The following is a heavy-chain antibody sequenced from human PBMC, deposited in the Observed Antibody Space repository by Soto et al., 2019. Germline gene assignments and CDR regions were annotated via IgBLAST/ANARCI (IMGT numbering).Heavy chain of an antibody. Sequence: QVQLVQSGAEVKEPGSSVRVSCKASGGTFDNFIMNWVRQTPGQGLEWMGGIVPMLGTPTYAEKFKGRVTISASGSTSTMYMGVTSLRSEDTAIYYCARNGTYSSSLSQYSGRDVWSQGTAVTVSS. CDR2: IVPMLGTP. CDR1: GGTFDNFI. J-gene: IGHJ6*02. D-gene: IGHD1-26*01. V-gene: IGHV1-69*01. CDR3: ARNGTYSSSLSQYSGRDV.